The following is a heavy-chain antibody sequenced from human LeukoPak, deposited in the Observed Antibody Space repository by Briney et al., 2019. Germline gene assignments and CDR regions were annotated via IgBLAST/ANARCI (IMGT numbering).Heavy chain of an antibody. CDR3: AKVKVSGSGSYFRYDAFDI. Sequence: PGGSLRLSCAASGFTFSSYAMSWVRQAPGKGLEWVSAISGSGGSTYYADSVKGRFTISRDNSKNTLYLQMNSLRAEDTAVYYCAKVKVSGSGSYFRYDAFDIWGQGTMVTVSS. CDR2: ISGSGGST. CDR1: GFTFSSYA. J-gene: IGHJ3*02. V-gene: IGHV3-23*01. D-gene: IGHD1-26*01.